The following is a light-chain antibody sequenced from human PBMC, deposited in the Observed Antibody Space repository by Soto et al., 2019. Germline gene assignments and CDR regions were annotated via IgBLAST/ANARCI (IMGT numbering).Light chain of an antibody. CDR2: AAS. CDR3: RQTYSTPPFT. J-gene: IGKJ2*01. V-gene: IGKV1-39*01. Sequence: DIQMTQSPSSLSASVGDRVTITCRASQTITRYLNWYQQKPGKAPNLLIYAASSLQSGVPSRFSGSGSGTDLPLTIRSLQPEDFATYYCRQTYSTPPFTFGQGPKLEIK. CDR1: QTITRY.